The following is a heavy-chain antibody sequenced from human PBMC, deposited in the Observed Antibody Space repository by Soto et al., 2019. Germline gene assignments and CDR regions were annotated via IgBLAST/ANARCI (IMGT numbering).Heavy chain of an antibody. CDR3: GRVRFGDPFDF. D-gene: IGHD2-21*02. J-gene: IGHJ4*02. V-gene: IGHV1-18*01. Sequence: GASVKVSCKVSGYRFTTYGINWVRQAPGQGLEWVGWFNPDNQNTNYAQKSQDRVSLTTDSSTNTAYMELRDLRSDDTAVYYCGRVRFGDPFDFWGQGSLVTVSS. CDR2: FNPDNQNT. CDR1: GYRFTTYG.